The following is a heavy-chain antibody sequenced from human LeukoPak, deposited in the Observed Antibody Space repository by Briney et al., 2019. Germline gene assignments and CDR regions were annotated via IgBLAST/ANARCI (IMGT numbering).Heavy chain of an antibody. CDR3: ARDAGHTATPGGFDY. V-gene: IGHV4-30-4*08. CDR1: GGSISSYY. CDR2: IYYSGST. Sequence: SETLSLTCTVSGGSISSYYWSWIRQPPGKGLEWIGYIYYSGSTYYNPSLKSRVTISVDTSKNQFSLKLSSVTAADTAVYYCARDAGHTATPGGFDYWGQGTLVTVSS. D-gene: IGHD5-18*01. J-gene: IGHJ4*02.